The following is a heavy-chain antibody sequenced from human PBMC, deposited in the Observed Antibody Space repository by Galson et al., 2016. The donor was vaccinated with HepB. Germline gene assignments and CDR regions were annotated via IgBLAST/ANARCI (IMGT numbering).Heavy chain of an antibody. V-gene: IGHV3-53*01. CDR3: ARDPGRIAAAGHLDS. D-gene: IGHD6-13*01. CDR2: IYSGGAT. Sequence: SLRLSCAGSGFIVSSHYLNWVRQAPGKGLEWVAIIYSGGATYYAESVKGRFTISRDNPKNTLYLQMDGLRVEDTAVHYCARDPGRIAAAGHLDSWGQGTLVTVSS. CDR1: GFIVSSHY. J-gene: IGHJ5*01.